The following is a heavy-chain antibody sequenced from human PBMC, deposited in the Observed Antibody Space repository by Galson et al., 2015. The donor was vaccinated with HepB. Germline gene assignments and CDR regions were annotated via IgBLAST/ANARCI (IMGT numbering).Heavy chain of an antibody. Sequence: SLRLSCAASGFTFSSYGIHWVRQAPGKGLEWVAFISYNGINKHYGDSVKGRFTMSRDQSENTLYLQLNSLRPEDTGIYYCARGQAVAGGGTFDYWGQGTLVTVSS. CDR3: ARGQAVAGGGTFDY. CDR2: ISYNGINK. V-gene: IGHV3-30*02. D-gene: IGHD6-19*01. CDR1: GFTFSSYG. J-gene: IGHJ4*02.